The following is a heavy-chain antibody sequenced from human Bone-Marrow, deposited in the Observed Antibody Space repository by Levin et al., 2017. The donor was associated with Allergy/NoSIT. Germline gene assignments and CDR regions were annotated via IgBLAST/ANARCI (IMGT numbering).Heavy chain of an antibody. Sequence: GGSLRLSCAASQFTFYTYPMHWVRQAPGKGLEWVALISSDGDNTFYADSVRGRFTISRDNSKKTLSLQMHNLKPEDTAVYYCARDLKQQLYKAVYLYGMDVWGQGTTVIVSS. V-gene: IGHV3-30-3*01. D-gene: IGHD1-1*01. J-gene: IGHJ6*02. CDR1: QFTFYTYP. CDR3: ARDLKQQLYKAVYLYGMDV. CDR2: ISSDGDNT.